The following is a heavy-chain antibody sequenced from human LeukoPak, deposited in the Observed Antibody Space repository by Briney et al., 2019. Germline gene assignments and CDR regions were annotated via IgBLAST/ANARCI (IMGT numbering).Heavy chain of an antibody. V-gene: IGHV3-30*05. CDR2: ISYDGNNK. D-gene: IGHD4-17*01. CDR3: ARDPITYGDYRNWFDP. CDR1: GFTFSSYG. Sequence: GGSLRLSCAASGFTFSSYGMHWVRQAPGKGLEWVAVISYDGNNKYYADSVKGRFTISRDNPKNTLYLQMNSLRGEDTAVYYCARDPITYGDYRNWFDPWGQGTLVTVSS. J-gene: IGHJ5*02.